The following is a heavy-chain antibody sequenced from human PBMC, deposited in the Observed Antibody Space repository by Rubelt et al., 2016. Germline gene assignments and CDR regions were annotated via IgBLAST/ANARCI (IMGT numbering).Heavy chain of an antibody. Sequence: EVQLVQSGAEVKKPGESLKISCKGSGYSFTTYWIGWARQMPGKGLEWMGVIYPGDSDTRYSPSFQGQVTMSADTSIRTAYLQGSSLKASDTAMYYCARALDYYDSSFDYWGQGTLVTVSS. V-gene: IGHV5-51*01. CDR1: GYSFTTYW. CDR2: IYPGDSDT. CDR3: ARALDYYDSSFDY. J-gene: IGHJ4*02. D-gene: IGHD3-22*01.